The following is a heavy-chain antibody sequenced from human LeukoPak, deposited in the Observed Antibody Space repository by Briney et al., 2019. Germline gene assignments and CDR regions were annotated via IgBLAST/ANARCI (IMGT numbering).Heavy chain of an antibody. CDR1: GYTFTGYY. CDR2: IIPIFGTA. D-gene: IGHD6-25*01. Sequence: SVKVSCKASGYTFTGYYMHWVRQAPGQGLEWMGGIIPIFGTANYAQKFQGRVTITTDESTSTAYMELSSLRSEDTAVYYCARDREAAGSSYYYYYYMDVWGKGATVTVSS. V-gene: IGHV1-69*05. J-gene: IGHJ6*03. CDR3: ARDREAAGSSYYYYYYMDV.